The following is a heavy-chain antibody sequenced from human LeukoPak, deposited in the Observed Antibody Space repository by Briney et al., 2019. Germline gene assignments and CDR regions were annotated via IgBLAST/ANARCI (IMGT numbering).Heavy chain of an antibody. CDR3: ARDPAGSGYHWGFDF. CDR1: GYIFTSYG. CDR2: RSTYNGNT. D-gene: IGHD2-15*01. Sequence: ASVKVSCKASGYIFTSYGISWVRQAPGQGLEWMGWRSTYNGNTEYVQKLQGRVTMTTDTSTSTAYMELRSLRSDDTAVYYCARDPAGSGYHWGFDFWGQGTLVTVSS. V-gene: IGHV1-18*01. J-gene: IGHJ4*02.